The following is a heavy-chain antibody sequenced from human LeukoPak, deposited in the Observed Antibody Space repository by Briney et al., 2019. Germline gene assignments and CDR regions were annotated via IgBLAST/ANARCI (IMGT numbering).Heavy chain of an antibody. Sequence: PGGSLRLSCAASGFTFSSYEMNWVRQAPGKGLEWVSYIGSGGSTTYYANSVKGRFTISRDNAKNSPSLQMNSLRADDTAVYYCARDATLSSGWTHDALDIWGQGTMVTVSS. CDR2: IGSGGSTT. CDR3: ARDATLSSGWTHDALDI. J-gene: IGHJ3*02. V-gene: IGHV3-48*03. CDR1: GFTFSSYE. D-gene: IGHD6-19*01.